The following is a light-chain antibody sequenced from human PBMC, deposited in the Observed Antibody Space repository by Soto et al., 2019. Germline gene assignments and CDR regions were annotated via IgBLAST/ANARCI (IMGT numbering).Light chain of an antibody. J-gene: IGKJ3*01. V-gene: IGKV1-5*03. CDR3: QHYDSYSGT. Sequence: DIQMTQSPSTLSASVGDRVTITCRASQSINSWLAWYQQKPGKAPKLLIYRASTFEGGVPSRFSGSGSGTEFTLTISSLQPDDFSTYYCQHYDSYSGTFGPGTKVDIK. CDR2: RAS. CDR1: QSINSW.